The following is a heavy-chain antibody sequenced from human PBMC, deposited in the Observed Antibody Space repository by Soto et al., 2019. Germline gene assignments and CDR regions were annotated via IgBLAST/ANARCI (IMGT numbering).Heavy chain of an antibody. V-gene: IGHV4-30-4*01. CDR3: ARELDDAFDI. J-gene: IGHJ3*02. Sequence: SETLSLTCTFSGGSIISGDYYWSWIRQPPGKGLEWIGYIYYSGSTYYNPSLKSRVTISVDTSKNQFSLKLSSVTAADTAVYYCARELDDAFDIWGQGTMVTVSS. CDR2: IYYSGST. CDR1: GGSIISGDYY.